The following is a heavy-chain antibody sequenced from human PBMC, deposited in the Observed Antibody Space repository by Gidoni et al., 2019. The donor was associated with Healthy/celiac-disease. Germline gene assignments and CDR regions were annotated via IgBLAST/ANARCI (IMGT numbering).Heavy chain of an antibody. CDR1: GGSLSGYY. V-gene: IGHV4-34*01. CDR3: ARGRRQWLDNPRISNYYGMDV. J-gene: IGHJ6*02. D-gene: IGHD6-19*01. Sequence: QVQLQQWGAGLLKPSETLSLTCAVYGGSLSGYYWRWIRQPPAKGLEWIGEINHSGSTNYNPSLKSRVTISVDTSKNQFSLKLSSVTAADTAVYYCARGRRQWLDNPRISNYYGMDVWGQGTTVTVSS. CDR2: INHSGST.